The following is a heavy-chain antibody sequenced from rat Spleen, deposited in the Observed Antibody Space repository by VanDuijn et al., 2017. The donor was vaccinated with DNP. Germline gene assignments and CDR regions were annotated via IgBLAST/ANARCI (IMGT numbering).Heavy chain of an antibody. CDR3: VRWNSGHFDY. CDR2: IRYDGGST. D-gene: IGHD4-3*01. Sequence: EVQLVESGGGLVQPGRSLKLSCAASRFTFSDYNMAWVRQAPTKGLEWVAYIRYDGGSTYYGDSVKGRFTISRDNAKSTLYLQMNSLRSEDMATYYCVRWNSGHFDYWGQGVMVTVSS. V-gene: IGHV5-22*01. CDR1: RFTFSDYN. J-gene: IGHJ2*01.